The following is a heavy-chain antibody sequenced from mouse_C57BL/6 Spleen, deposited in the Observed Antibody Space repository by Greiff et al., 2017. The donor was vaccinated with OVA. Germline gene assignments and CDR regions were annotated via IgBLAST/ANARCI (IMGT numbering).Heavy chain of an antibody. CDR1: GYTFTSYW. V-gene: IGHV1-61*01. CDR2: IYPYDSAT. CDR3: ARGGTRYFDY. D-gene: IGHD3-3*01. J-gene: IGHJ2*01. Sequence: QVQLQQSGAELVRPGSSVKLSCKASGYTFTSYWMDWVKQRPGQGLEWIGNIYPYDSATHYDQKFKDKATLTVDKSSSTAYMQLSSLTSEDSSVYYCARGGTRYFDYWGQGTTLTVSS.